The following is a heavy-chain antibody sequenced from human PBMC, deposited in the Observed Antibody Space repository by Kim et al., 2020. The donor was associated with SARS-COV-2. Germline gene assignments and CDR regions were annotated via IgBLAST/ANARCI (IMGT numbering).Heavy chain of an antibody. J-gene: IGHJ4*02. CDR3: ASGRFDY. CDR2: SAGAT. V-gene: IGHV3-66*01. Sequence: SAGATYYADSLKGRFTNSRDKSKNTLALERNSLRAEDTVVYYCASGRFDYWGQGTLVTVSS.